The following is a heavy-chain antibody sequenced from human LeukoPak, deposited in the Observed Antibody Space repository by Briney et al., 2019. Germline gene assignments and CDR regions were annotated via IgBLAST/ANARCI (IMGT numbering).Heavy chain of an antibody. J-gene: IGHJ4*02. CDR2: LSYDGTNK. Sequence: HAGGSLRLSCAASGFTFSICAMHWVRQAPGKGLEWVATLSYDGTNKYYADSVKGRFTISRDNSKNTLYLQMNSLRAEDTAVYYCVRGVGPYDTIGYFDYWGQGTLVTVSS. D-gene: IGHD3-22*01. CDR1: GFTFSICA. CDR3: VRGVGPYDTIGYFDY. V-gene: IGHV3-30-3*01.